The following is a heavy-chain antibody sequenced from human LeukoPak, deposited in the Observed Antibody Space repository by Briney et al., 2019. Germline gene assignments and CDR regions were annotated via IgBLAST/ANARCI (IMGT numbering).Heavy chain of an antibody. CDR3: AKVGSRSSSHWYFDL. CDR2: ISWNSNSI. V-gene: IGHV3-9*01. Sequence: PGGSLRLSCAASGFTFDDYAMHWVRQAPGKGLEWVSGISWNSNSIGYADSVKGRFTISRDNAKNSLYLQMNSLRSEDTALYCCAKVGSRSSSHWYFDLWGRGTLVTVSS. J-gene: IGHJ2*01. D-gene: IGHD6-13*01. CDR1: GFTFDDYA.